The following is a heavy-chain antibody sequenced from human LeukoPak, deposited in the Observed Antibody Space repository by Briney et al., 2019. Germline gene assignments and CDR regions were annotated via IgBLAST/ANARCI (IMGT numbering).Heavy chain of an antibody. CDR3: ARRYGGWGAFDI. CDR1: EFTYSAYA. D-gene: IGHD4-23*01. Sequence: PGGSRRFSGAASEFTYSAYAMSWFRQAPGKGLKWVSTIRGDGRSTFFADSVKGRFTISRDNSKTTLSLQMNSLRAEDTAIYYCARRYGGWGAFDIWGQGTVVTVSS. CDR2: IRGDGRST. J-gene: IGHJ3*02. V-gene: IGHV3-23*01.